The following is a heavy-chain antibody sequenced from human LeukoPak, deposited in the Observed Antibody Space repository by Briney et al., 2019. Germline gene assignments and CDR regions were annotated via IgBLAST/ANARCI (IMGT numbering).Heavy chain of an antibody. CDR2: INPSGGST. CDR3: ARGLLSIVPAANDYYYYYGMDV. J-gene: IGHJ6*02. CDR1: GYTFTGYY. D-gene: IGHD2-2*01. V-gene: IGHV1-46*01. Sequence: GASVKVSCKASGYTFTGYYMHWVRQAPGQGLEWMGIINPSGGSTSYAQKFQGRVTMTRDTSTSTVYMELSSLRSEDTAVYYCARGLLSIVPAANDYYYYYGMDVWGQGTTVTVSS.